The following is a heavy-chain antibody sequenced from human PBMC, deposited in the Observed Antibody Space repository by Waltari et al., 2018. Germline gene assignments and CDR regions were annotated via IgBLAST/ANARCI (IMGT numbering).Heavy chain of an antibody. CDR1: GFIFQDYT. J-gene: IGHJ2*01. D-gene: IGHD6-25*01. CDR2: ITWNSGTI. CDR3: AKDKVLRGRSGYGNWYFDL. V-gene: IGHV3-9*01. Sequence: EVQLEESGGGLVQPGGSLRLSCAASGFIFQDYTIHWVRQAPGKGLEGVSGITWNSGTIDYADSVRGRFTISRDNAKNSLYLQMNSLRPEDTAFYFCAKDKVLRGRSGYGNWYFDLWGRGTLVSVSS.